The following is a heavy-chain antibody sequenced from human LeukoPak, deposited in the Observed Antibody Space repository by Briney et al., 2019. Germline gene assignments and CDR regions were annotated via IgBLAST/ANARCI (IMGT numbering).Heavy chain of an antibody. J-gene: IGHJ4*02. CDR3: ARAWGARGRFDY. CDR1: GGTFSSYA. D-gene: IGHD3-16*01. CDR2: ISAYNGNT. Sequence: ASVKVSCKASGGTFSSYAIGWVRQAPGQGLEWMGWISAYNGNTNYAQKLQGRVTTTTDTSTSTAYMELRSLRSDDTAVYYCARAWGARGRFDYWGQGTLVTVSS. V-gene: IGHV1-18*01.